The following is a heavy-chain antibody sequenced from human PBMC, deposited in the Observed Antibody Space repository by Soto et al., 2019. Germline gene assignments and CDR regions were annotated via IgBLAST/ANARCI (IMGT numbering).Heavy chain of an antibody. D-gene: IGHD3-10*01. CDR1: GYTFTNYG. Sequence: QVQLVQSGAEVKKPGASVKVSCKASGYTFTNYGISWVRQAPGQGLEWMGWISAYNGNTNFAQKLQGRVTMTTDTSTSTAYMELRSLRSDDAAVYYCARGVGSGSYYNQYNWFDPWGQGTLVTVSS. CDR2: ISAYNGNT. J-gene: IGHJ5*02. V-gene: IGHV1-18*01. CDR3: ARGVGSGSYYNQYNWFDP.